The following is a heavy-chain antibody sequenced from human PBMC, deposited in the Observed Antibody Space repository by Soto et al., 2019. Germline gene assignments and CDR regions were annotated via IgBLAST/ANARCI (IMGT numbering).Heavy chain of an antibody. CDR1: GFIFSNYG. CDR2: ISYDGSNK. D-gene: IGHD3-22*01. J-gene: IGHJ4*02. V-gene: IGHV3-30*18. CDR3: ANEGMTSASDYESSGSIEDY. Sequence: GGSLRLSCAASGFIFSNYGMHWVRQAPGKGLEWVAVISYDGSNKYYADSVKGRFTISRDNSRNTLYLQMNSLRAEDTAVYYCANEGMTSASDYESSGSIEDYWGQGTLVTVSS.